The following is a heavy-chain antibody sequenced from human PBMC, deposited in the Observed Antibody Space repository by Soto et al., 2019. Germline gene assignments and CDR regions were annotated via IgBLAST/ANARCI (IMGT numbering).Heavy chain of an antibody. J-gene: IGHJ4*02. CDR3: ARDTFGDPTSTSFDY. CDR1: EYTFTSYY. D-gene: IGHD4-17*01. CDR2: INPSGGST. V-gene: IGHV1-46*01. Sequence: GASVKVSCKASEYTFTSYYMHWVRQAPGQGLEWMGIINPSGGSTSYAQKFQGRVTMTRDTSTSTVYMELSSLRSEDTAVYYCARDTFGDPTSTSFDYWGQGTLVTVSS.